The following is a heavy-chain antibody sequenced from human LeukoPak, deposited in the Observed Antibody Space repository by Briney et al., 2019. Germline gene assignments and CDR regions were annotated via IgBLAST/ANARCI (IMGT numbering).Heavy chain of an antibody. CDR1: GGSISNYY. J-gene: IGHJ1*01. D-gene: IGHD6-13*01. Sequence: SETLSLTCTVSGGSISNYYWSWIRQPPGKGLECIGYIYYSGSTNYNPSLKSRVTISVDTSKNQFSLELSSVTATDTAVYYCARHGGYSSPYLHWGQGTLVTVSS. CDR2: IYYSGST. V-gene: IGHV4-59*08. CDR3: ARHGGYSSPYLH.